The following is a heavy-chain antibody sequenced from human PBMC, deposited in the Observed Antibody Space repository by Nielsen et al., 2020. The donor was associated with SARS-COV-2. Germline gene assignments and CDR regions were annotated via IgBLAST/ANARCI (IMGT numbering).Heavy chain of an antibody. V-gene: IGHV1-2*02. Sequence: ASVKVSCKASGGTFSSYAINWVRQAPGQGLEWMGWINPNSGGTNYAQKFQGRVTMTRDTSISTAYMELSRLRSDDTAVYYCARGLTGEVDYWGQGTLVTVSS. CDR3: ARGLTGEVDY. J-gene: IGHJ4*02. CDR2: INPNSGGT. D-gene: IGHD7-27*01. CDR1: GGTFSSYA.